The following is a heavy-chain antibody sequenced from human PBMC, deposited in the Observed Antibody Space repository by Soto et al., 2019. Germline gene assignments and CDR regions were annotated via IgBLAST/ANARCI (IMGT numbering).Heavy chain of an antibody. J-gene: IGHJ6*02. CDR1: GGTFSSYT. V-gene: IGHV1-69*02. Sequence: QVQLVQSGAEVKKPGSSVKVSCKASGGTFSSYTISWVRQAPGQGLEWMGRIIPIPGIANYAQKFQGSVTITADKSTNTAYMELSRLRYEDTGVYYCARADLREGHDYGARGSPYGMDVWGQGTTVTGS. CDR2: IIPIPGIA. D-gene: IGHD4-17*01. CDR3: ARADLREGHDYGARGSPYGMDV.